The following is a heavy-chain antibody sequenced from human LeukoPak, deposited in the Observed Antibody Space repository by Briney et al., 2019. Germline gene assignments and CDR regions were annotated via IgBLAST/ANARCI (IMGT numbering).Heavy chain of an antibody. CDR3: AKGSGDFWSGYYTHLSFDY. V-gene: IGHV3-23*01. J-gene: IGHJ4*02. CDR1: GFTFSSYA. D-gene: IGHD3-3*01. Sequence: PGGSLRLSCAASGFTFSSYAMSWVRQAPGKGLEWVSAISGSGGSTYYADSVKGRFTISRDNSKNTLYLQMNSLRAEDTAVYYCAKGSGDFWSGYYTHLSFDYWDQGTLVTVSS. CDR2: ISGSGGST.